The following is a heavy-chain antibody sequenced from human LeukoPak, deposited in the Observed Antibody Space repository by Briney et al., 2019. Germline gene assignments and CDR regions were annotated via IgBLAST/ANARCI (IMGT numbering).Heavy chain of an antibody. CDR3: ARDSYYYDSSGYADY. CDR2: IYYNGST. V-gene: IGHV4-59*12. D-gene: IGHD3-22*01. J-gene: IGHJ4*02. CDR1: GGSISSYY. Sequence: PSETLSLTCTVSGGSISSYYWSWIRQPPGKDLEWFGNIYYNGSTYYNPSLKSRVTISVDTSKNQFSLKLSSVTAADTAVYYCARDSYYYDSSGYADYWGQGTLVTVSS.